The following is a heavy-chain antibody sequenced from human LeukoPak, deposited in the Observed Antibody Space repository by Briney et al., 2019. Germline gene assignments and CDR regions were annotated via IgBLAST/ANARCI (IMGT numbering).Heavy chain of an antibody. J-gene: IGHJ3*02. V-gene: IGHV4-4*07. CDR1: GGSISSYY. D-gene: IGHD3-22*01. Sequence: SETLSLTCTVSGGSISSYYWSWIRQPAGKGLEWIGRIYTSGSTNYNPSLKSRVTMSVDTSKNQFSLKLSSVTAADTAVYYCARCSGYDSSGYYYAQWAFDIWGQGTMVTVSS. CDR2: IYTSGST. CDR3: ARCSGYDSSGYYYAQWAFDI.